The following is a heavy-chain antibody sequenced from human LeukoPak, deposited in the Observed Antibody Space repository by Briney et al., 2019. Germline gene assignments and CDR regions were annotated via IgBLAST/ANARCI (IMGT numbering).Heavy chain of an antibody. V-gene: IGHV3-30-3*01. D-gene: IGHD2-8*01. CDR2: TSYDGSNK. CDR1: GFTFSTYA. CDR3: ARVMEDCTNGVCQIYYYYGMDV. J-gene: IGHJ6*02. Sequence: GRSLRLSCVASGFTFSTYAMHWVRQAPGKGLEWVAVTSYDGSNKYYADSVKGRFTISRDNSKNTLYLQMNSLRAEDTAVYYCARVMEDCTNGVCQIYYYYGMDVWGQGTTVTVSS.